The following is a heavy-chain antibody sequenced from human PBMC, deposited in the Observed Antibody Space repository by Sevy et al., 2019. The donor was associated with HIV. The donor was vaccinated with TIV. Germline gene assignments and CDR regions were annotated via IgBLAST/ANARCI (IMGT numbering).Heavy chain of an antibody. Sequence: ASVKVSCKASGGTFSSFALSWVRQAPGQGLEWMGGIIPIFGTTKYAQKFQGRVTIIADECTSTAYMELSSLGSEDTAVYYCARPSYGSGRGYQNYFYYYGMDDWGPGTTVTVSS. V-gene: IGHV1-69*13. CDR1: GGTFSSFA. J-gene: IGHJ6*02. CDR2: IIPIFGTT. CDR3: ARPSYGSGRGYQNYFYYYGMDD. D-gene: IGHD3-10*01.